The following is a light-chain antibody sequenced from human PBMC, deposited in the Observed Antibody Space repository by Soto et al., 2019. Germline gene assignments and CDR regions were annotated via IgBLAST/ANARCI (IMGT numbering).Light chain of an antibody. Sequence: DIQLTQSPSFLSASVGDRVTVTCRASQGISNYLAWYKPKPGQAPKLLIYTASTLQSGVPSRFSGIGSGTEFTLTVSSLQPEDFATHDCQQLNNYPPSFAFGPGAKVYIK. V-gene: IGKV1-9*01. CDR3: QQLNNYPPSFA. J-gene: IGKJ3*01. CDR2: TAS. CDR1: QGISNY.